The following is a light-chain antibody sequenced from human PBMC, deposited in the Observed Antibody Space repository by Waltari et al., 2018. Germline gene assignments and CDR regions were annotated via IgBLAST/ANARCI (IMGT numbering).Light chain of an antibody. CDR1: QSISSW. V-gene: IGKV1-5*03. Sequence: DIQMTQSPSTLSASVGDSVTITCRASQSISSWLAWYQQKPGKAPKLLIDKASSLESGVPSRFSGSGSGTEFTLTISSLQPYDFATYYCQQYNTYSGTFGQGTKVEIK. CDR2: KAS. CDR3: QQYNTYSGT. J-gene: IGKJ1*01.